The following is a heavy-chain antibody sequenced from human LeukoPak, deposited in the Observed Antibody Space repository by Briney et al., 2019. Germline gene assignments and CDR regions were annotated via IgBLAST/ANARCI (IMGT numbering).Heavy chain of an antibody. CDR3: ARGRFLEWLLFDY. V-gene: IGHV3-48*04. CDR2: ISSSSSTI. J-gene: IGHJ4*02. CDR1: GFTFSSYS. Sequence: GGSLRLSCAASGFTFSSYSMNWVRQAPGKGLEWVSYISSSSSTIYYADSVKGRFTISRDNAKNSLHLQMNSLRAEDTAVYYCARGRFLEWLLFDYWGQGTLVTVSS. D-gene: IGHD3-3*01.